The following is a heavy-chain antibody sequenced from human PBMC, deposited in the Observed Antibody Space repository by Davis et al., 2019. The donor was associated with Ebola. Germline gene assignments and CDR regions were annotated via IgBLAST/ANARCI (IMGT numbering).Heavy chain of an antibody. D-gene: IGHD3-10*01. CDR2: IYYSGST. J-gene: IGHJ4*02. V-gene: IGHV4-59*01. Sequence: MPSETLSLTCTVSGGSISSYYWSWIRQPPGKGLEWIGYIYYSGSTNYNPSLKSRVTISVDTSKNQFSLKLGSVTAADTAVYYCARNTVRGVILVWGQGTLVTVSS. CDR3: ARNTVRGVILV. CDR1: GGSISSYY.